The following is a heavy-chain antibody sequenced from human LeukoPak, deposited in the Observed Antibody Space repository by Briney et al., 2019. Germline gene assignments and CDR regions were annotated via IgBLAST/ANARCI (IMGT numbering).Heavy chain of an antibody. V-gene: IGHV3-21*01. CDR1: GFTFSSYS. J-gene: IGHJ4*02. D-gene: IGHD4-11*01. Sequence: GSLRLSCAASGFTFSSYSMNWVRQAPGKGLEWVSSISSSSSYIYYADSVKGRFTISRDNAKNSLYLQMNSLRAEDTAVYYCARAMHTVTTSLADYWGQGTLVTVSS. CDR3: ARAMHTVTTSLADY. CDR2: ISSSSSYI.